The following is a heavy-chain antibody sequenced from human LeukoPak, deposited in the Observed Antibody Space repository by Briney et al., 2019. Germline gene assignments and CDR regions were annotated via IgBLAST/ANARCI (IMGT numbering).Heavy chain of an antibody. CDR3: ARVGNPLVTVFAWFDP. CDR1: GGSIGSGTYY. V-gene: IGHV4-39*07. CDR2: IYYSGST. D-gene: IGHD3-3*01. J-gene: IGHJ5*02. Sequence: SETLSLTCTVSGGSIGSGTYYWGWIRQSPGKGLEWIGSIYYSGSTNYNPSLKSRVTISVDTSKNQFSLKLSSVTAADTAVYYCARVGNPLVTVFAWFDPWGQGTLVTVSS.